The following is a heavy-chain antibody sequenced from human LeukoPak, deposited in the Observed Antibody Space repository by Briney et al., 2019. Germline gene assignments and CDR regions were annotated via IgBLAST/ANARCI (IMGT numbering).Heavy chain of an antibody. CDR2: ISYDGSNK. Sequence: GSLRLSCAASGFTFSSYGMHWVRQAPGKGLEWVAVISYDGSNKYYADSVKGRFTISRDNSKNTLYLQMNSLRAEDTAVYYCAPGLVRARDCFSCFQHWGQGTLVTVSS. D-gene: IGHD3-16*01. CDR3: APGLVRARDCFSCFQH. J-gene: IGHJ1*01. CDR1: GFTFSSYG. V-gene: IGHV3-30*03.